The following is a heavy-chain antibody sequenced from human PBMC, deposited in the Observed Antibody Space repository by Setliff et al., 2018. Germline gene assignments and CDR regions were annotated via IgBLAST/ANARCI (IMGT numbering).Heavy chain of an antibody. D-gene: IGHD6-19*01. V-gene: IGHV5-51*01. J-gene: IGHJ3*02. CDR3: ARSKVAGRGDAFDI. CDR1: GYSFISYW. CDR2: IYPGDSNT. Sequence: GESLKISCKGFGYSFISYWIGWVRQMRGKDLEWMGIIYPGDSNTRYSPSFQGQVTISADKSISTAYLQWSSLKASDTAIYYCARSKVAGRGDAFDIWGQGTMVTVSS.